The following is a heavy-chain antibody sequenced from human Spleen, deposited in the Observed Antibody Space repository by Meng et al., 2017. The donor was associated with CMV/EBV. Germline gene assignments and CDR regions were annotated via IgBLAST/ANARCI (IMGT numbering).Heavy chain of an antibody. CDR1: TFSTYH. CDR2: ISYDGSNK. J-gene: IGHJ4*02. CDR3: ARDEFYCSGGSCFSDFDY. Sequence: TFSTYHIHWVRQAPGKGLEWVAHISYDGSNKYYADSVKGRFTISRDNSKNTLYLQMNSLRAEDTAVYYCARDEFYCSGGSCFSDFDYWGQGTLVTVSS. D-gene: IGHD2-15*01. V-gene: IGHV3-30-3*01.